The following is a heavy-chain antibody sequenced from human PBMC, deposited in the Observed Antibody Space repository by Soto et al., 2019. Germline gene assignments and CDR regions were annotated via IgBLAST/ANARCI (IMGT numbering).Heavy chain of an antibody. CDR2: INHSGST. D-gene: IGHD1-26*01. Sequence: SETLSLTCAVYVGSFSGYYWSWIRQPPGKGLEWIGEINHSGSTNYNPSLKSRVTISVDTSKNQFSLKLSSVTAADTAVYYCARVGGSYYFYYYGMDVWGQGTTVTVSS. J-gene: IGHJ6*02. V-gene: IGHV4-34*01. CDR1: VGSFSGYY. CDR3: ARVGGSYYFYYYGMDV.